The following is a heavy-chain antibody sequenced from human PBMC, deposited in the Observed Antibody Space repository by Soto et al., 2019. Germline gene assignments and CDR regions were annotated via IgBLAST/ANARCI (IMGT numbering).Heavy chain of an antibody. D-gene: IGHD3-9*01. CDR2: MSHDGSHK. V-gene: IGHV3-30*03. Sequence: QVQLVESGGGVVQAGGSLGLSFTASGFTFSTYGMHWVRQAPGKGPEWVAVMSHDGSHKAFLDSVKGRFIISRDNSKAALYRQMNSLRPDDRVVYSCACLPLTGWDDDFLGMGVWGHGTTVIVSS. CDR3: ACLPLTGWDDDFLGMGV. J-gene: IGHJ6*02. CDR1: GFTFSTYG.